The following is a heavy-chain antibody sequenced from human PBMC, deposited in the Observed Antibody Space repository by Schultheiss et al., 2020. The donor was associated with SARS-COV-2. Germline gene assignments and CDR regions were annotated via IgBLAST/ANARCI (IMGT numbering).Heavy chain of an antibody. CDR1: GGSISSYY. Sequence: SETLSLTCTVSGGSISSYYWSWIRQPPGKGLEWIGYIYYSGSTYYNPSLKSRVTISVDTSKNQFSLKLSSVTAADTAVYYCARDRPGPSWGSSAHRDWYFDLWGRGTLVTVSS. CDR2: IYYSGST. CDR3: ARDRPGPSWGSSAHRDWYFDL. J-gene: IGHJ2*01. V-gene: IGHV4-59*01. D-gene: IGHD6-13*01.